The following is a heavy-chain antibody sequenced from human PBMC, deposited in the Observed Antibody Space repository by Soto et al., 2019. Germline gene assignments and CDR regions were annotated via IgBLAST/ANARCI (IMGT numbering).Heavy chain of an antibody. J-gene: IGHJ4*02. D-gene: IGHD3-16*01. CDR3: ARDRGGGY. CDR1: GGTFITYA. CDR2: IIPIFGTA. V-gene: IGHV1-69*01. Sequence: QVQLVQSGAEVKKPGSSVKVSCKASGGTFITYAISWVRQAPGQGLERMGGIIPIFGTAKYAQKFQGRVTITADESTSTAYMEMTSLRSEDTAVYYCARDRGGGYWGQGTLVTVSS.